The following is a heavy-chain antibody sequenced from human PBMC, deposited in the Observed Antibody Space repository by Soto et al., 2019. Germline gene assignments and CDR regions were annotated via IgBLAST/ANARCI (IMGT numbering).Heavy chain of an antibody. J-gene: IGHJ4*02. Sequence: QVQLQESGPGLVKPSETLSLTCIISGGSISSYYWSWIRQPPGKGLEWIGNIHYSGSTNYNPSRKSRVTISVDMSKNQFTPKLSSVTAADRAVYYCARVGRYYGDYPNFDYWGQGALVTVSS. CDR2: IHYSGST. CDR1: GGSISSYY. D-gene: IGHD4-17*01. CDR3: ARVGRYYGDYPNFDY. V-gene: IGHV4-59*01.